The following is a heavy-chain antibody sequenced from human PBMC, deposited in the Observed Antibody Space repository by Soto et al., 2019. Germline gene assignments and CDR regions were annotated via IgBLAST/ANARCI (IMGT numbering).Heavy chain of an antibody. Sequence: SVKVSCKNAGGTFSSYAISWVRQAPGQGLEWMGGIIPIFGTANYAQKFQGRATITADESTSTAYMELSSLRSEDTAVYSCARGTVYSSSALRVEYWFDPWG. CDR1: GGTFSSYA. CDR2: IIPIFGTA. V-gene: IGHV1-69*13. D-gene: IGHD6-6*01. CDR3: ARGTVYSSSALRVEYWFDP. J-gene: IGHJ5*02.